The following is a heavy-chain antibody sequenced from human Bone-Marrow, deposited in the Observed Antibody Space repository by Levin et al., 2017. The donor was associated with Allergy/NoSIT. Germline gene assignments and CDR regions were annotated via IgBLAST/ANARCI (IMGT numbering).Heavy chain of an antibody. CDR1: GYSLTELA. CDR3: ATGKLRLGELSSSYYFDF. Sequence: ASVKVSCKVSGYSLTELAMHWVRQAPGKGLEWMGGFDPEEGEIVYAQKFQGRVTMTEDTSTDTAYMELSSLRSEDTAVYFCATGKLRLGELSSSYYFDFWGQGTLVTVSS. CDR2: FDPEEGEI. J-gene: IGHJ4*02. V-gene: IGHV1-24*01. D-gene: IGHD3-16*02.